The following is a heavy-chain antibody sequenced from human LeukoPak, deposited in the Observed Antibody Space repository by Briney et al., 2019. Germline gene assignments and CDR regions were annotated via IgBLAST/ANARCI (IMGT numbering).Heavy chain of an antibody. Sequence: GGSLRLSCAASGFTASSNYMSWVRQAPGKGLEWVSVIYSGGSTYYADSVKGRFTISRDNSKNTLYLQMNSLRAEDTAVYYCAREPVVVVAATPVHYYGMDVWGQGTTVTVSS. V-gene: IGHV3-66*01. J-gene: IGHJ6*02. D-gene: IGHD2-15*01. CDR3: AREPVVVVAATPVHYYGMDV. CDR2: IYSGGST. CDR1: GFTASSNY.